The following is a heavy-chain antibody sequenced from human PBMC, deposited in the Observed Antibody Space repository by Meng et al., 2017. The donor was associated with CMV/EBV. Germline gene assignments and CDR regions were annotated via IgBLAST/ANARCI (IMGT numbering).Heavy chain of an antibody. J-gene: IGHJ4*02. CDR3: ARNKARSSSSWYHFDY. CDR2: INHSRST. D-gene: IGHD6-13*01. V-gene: IGHV4-34*01. Sequence: SQTLSLTCAVYGGSFSGYYWSWIRQPPGKGLEWIGEINHSRSTNYNPSLKSRVTISVDTSKNQFSLKLSSVTAADTAVYYCARNKARSSSSWYHFDYWGQGTLVTVSS. CDR1: GGSFSGYY.